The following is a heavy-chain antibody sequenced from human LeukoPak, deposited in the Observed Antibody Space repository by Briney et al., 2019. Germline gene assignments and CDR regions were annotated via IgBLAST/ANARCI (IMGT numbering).Heavy chain of an antibody. CDR1: GFTFSNHA. CDR2: ISGGGRTT. CDR3: AKNVVFTRYFDS. D-gene: IGHD2-21*01. Sequence: GGSLRLSCAASGFTFSNHAMSWVRQAPGKGLQWVSVISGGGRTTEYADSVKGRFTVSRDNSVSTLSLHMDSLRVEDTAIYYCAKNVVFTRYFDSWGQGTLVTVSS. J-gene: IGHJ4*02. V-gene: IGHV3-23*01.